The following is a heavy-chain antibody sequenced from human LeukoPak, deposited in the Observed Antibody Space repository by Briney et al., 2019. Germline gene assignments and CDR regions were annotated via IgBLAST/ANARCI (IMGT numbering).Heavy chain of an antibody. CDR3: ARCKRGVNGVCPKGLDY. CDR1: GGSFSGYY. J-gene: IGHJ4*02. D-gene: IGHD2-8*01. CDR2: INHSGST. V-gene: IGHV4-34*01. Sequence: SETLSLTCAVYGGSFSGYYWSWIRQPPGKGLEWIGEINHSGSTNYNPSLKSRVTISVDTSKNQFSLKLRSVTAADTAVYYCARCKRGVNGVCPKGLDYWGQGTLVTVSS.